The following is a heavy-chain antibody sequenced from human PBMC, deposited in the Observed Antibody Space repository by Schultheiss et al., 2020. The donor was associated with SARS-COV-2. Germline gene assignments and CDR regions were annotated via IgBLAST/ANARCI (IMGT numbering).Heavy chain of an antibody. V-gene: IGHV3-48*03. CDR3: AKALIAVAGTGYDY. D-gene: IGHD6-19*01. CDR2: ISSSGSTI. CDR1: GFTFSSYE. J-gene: IGHJ4*02. Sequence: GGSLRLSCAASGFTFSSYEMNWVRQAPGKGLEWVSYISSSGSTIYYADSVKGRFTISRDNAKNSLYLQMNSLRAEDTAVYYCAKALIAVAGTGYDYWGQGTLVTVSS.